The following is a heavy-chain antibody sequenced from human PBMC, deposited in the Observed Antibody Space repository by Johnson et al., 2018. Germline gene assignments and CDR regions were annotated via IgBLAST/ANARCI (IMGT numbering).Heavy chain of an antibody. CDR2: INGDGSNS. D-gene: IGHD3-22*01. CDR1: GFSISNYW. J-gene: IGHJ3*02. V-gene: IGHV3-74*01. Sequence: EVQLLESGGGLVQPGGSLRLSCAASGFSISNYWMHWVRQPPGKGLVWVSRINGDGSNSGYVDSVKGRFTISRDNAKNTLDLQMNSLRAEDTAVYYCARTPYYERSGRTAIDIWGQGTMVTVSS. CDR3: ARTPYYERSGRTAIDI.